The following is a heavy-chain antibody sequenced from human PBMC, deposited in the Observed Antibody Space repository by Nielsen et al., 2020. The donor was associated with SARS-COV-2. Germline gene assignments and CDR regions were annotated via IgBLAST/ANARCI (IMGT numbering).Heavy chain of an antibody. V-gene: IGHV3-21*01. CDR3: ARDSRMATITLDY. CDR1: GFTFTSHT. CDR2: ISSSSSYI. J-gene: IGHJ4*02. D-gene: IGHD5-24*01. Sequence: GGSLRLSCSASGFTFTSHTMIWVRQTPGKGLEWVSSISSSSSYIYYADSVKGRFTISRDNAKNSLYLQMNSLRAEDTAVYYCARDSRMATITLDYWGQGTLVTVSS.